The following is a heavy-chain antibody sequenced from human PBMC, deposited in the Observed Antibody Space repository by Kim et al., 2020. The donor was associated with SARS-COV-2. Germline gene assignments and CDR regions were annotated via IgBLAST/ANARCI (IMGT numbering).Heavy chain of an antibody. V-gene: IGHV3-11*01. CDR2: I. Sequence: IYYAESVKGRFTSSKDKAKNSLFLQMSGLRVEDTAIYYCARESSSSSSFDYWGQGTLVTVSS. D-gene: IGHD6-6*01. CDR3: ARESSSSSSFDY. J-gene: IGHJ4*02.